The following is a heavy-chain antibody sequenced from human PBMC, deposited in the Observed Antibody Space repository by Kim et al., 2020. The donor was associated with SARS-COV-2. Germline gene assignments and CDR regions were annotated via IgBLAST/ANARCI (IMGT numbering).Heavy chain of an antibody. CDR1: GFTFSNAW. D-gene: IGHD1-26*01. Sequence: GGSLRLSCAASGFTFSNAWMSWVRQAPGKGLEWVGRIKSKTDGGTTDYAAPVKGRFTISRDDSKNTLYLQMNSLKTEDTAVYYCTTSIVGATGDAFDIWGQGTMVTVSS. J-gene: IGHJ3*02. V-gene: IGHV3-15*01. CDR3: TTSIVGATGDAFDI. CDR2: IKSKTDGGTT.